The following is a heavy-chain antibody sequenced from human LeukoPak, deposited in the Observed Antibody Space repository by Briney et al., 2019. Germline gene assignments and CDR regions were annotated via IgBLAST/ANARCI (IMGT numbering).Heavy chain of an antibody. J-gene: IGHJ4*02. D-gene: IGHD6-6*01. Sequence: GGSLRLSCAASGFTFSSYAMTWVSHAPGKGLGWVSSISGSGGNTYYADSVEGRFTISRDNSKNTLFLQMNSLRDEDTAVYYCAKEIGEYSSSSLEYWGQGTLVTVSS. CDR3: AKEIGEYSSSSLEY. V-gene: IGHV3-23*01. CDR1: GFTFSSYA. CDR2: ISGSGGNT.